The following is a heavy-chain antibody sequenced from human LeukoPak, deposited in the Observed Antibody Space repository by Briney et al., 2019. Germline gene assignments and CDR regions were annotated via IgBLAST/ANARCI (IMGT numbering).Heavy chain of an antibody. D-gene: IGHD6-19*01. CDR1: GFTFSSYA. CDR3: ANSDSESGTAVAPGYYYYGMDV. CDR2: ISYDGSNK. V-gene: IGHV3-30*04. J-gene: IGHJ6*02. Sequence: GGSLRLSCAASGFTFSSYAMHWVRQAPGKGLEWVAVISYDGSNKYYADSVKGRFTISRDNSKNTLYLQMNSLRAEDTAVYYCANSDSESGTAVAPGYYYYGMDVWGQGTTVTVSS.